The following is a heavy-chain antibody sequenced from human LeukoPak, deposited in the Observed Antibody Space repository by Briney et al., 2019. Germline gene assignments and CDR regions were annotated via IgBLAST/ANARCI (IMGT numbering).Heavy chain of an antibody. D-gene: IGHD5-18*01. CDR1: GFTFDDYA. CDR2: ISWNSGSI. Sequence: GGSLRLSCAASGFTFDDYAVHWVRQAPGKGLEWVSGISWNSGSIGYADSVKGRFTISRDNAKNSLYLQMNSLRAEDTALYYCAKGQRGYSYGFIDYWGQGTLVTVSS. V-gene: IGHV3-9*01. J-gene: IGHJ4*02. CDR3: AKGQRGYSYGFIDY.